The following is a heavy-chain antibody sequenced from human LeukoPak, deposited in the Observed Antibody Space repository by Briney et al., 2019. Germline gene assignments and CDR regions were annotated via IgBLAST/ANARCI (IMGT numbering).Heavy chain of an antibody. D-gene: IGHD1-26*01. Sequence: GRSLRLSCAASGFTFSSYGMHWVRQAPGKGLEWAAVIWYDGSNKYYADSVKGRFTISRDNSKNTLYLQMNSLRAEDTAVYYCAKVSSGSYQGLDYWGQGTLVTVSS. CDR1: GFTFSSYG. CDR3: AKVSSGSYQGLDY. V-gene: IGHV3-33*06. J-gene: IGHJ4*02. CDR2: IWYDGSNK.